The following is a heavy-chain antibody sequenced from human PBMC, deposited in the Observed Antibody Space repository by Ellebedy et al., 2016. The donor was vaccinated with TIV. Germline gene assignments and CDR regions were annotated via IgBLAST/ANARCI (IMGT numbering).Heavy chain of an antibody. CDR3: ARDIGSGRWLQYGGNWFDP. CDR1: GYTFTSYY. V-gene: IGHV1-46*01. J-gene: IGHJ5*02. D-gene: IGHD5-24*01. Sequence: ASVKVSCKASGYTFTSYYMHWVRQAPGQGLEWMGIINPSGGSTSYAQKFQGRVTMTRDTSTSTVYMELSSLRSEDTAVYYCARDIGSGRWLQYGGNWFDPWGQGTLVTVSS. CDR2: INPSGGST.